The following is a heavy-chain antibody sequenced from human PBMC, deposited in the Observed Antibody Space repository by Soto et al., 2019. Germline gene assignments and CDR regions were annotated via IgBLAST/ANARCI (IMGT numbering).Heavy chain of an antibody. J-gene: IGHJ5*02. CDR2: IYYSGRT. CDR3: ARCARYYDILTGYSVNWFDP. V-gene: IGHV4-59*12. D-gene: IGHD3-9*01. Sequence: PSETLSLTCTVSGASISGYYWSWIRQPPGKGLEWIGCIYYSGRTNYNPSLKSRVTISVDTSKNQFSLKLSSVTAADTAVYYCARCARYYDILTGYSVNWFDPWGQGTLVTVSS. CDR1: GASISGYY.